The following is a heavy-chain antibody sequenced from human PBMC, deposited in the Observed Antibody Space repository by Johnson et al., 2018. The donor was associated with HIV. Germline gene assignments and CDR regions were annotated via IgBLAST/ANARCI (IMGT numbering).Heavy chain of an antibody. CDR2: IGTAGDT. CDR3: AKDVGDGYNRWGAFDF. V-gene: IGHV3-13*01. J-gene: IGHJ3*01. Sequence: VQLVESGGGLVQPGGSLRLSCDASGFTFSSYDMHWVRQSTGVGLEWVSAIGTAGDTHYPDSVKGRFTISRDNGKNSLYLQMSSLRAEDAALYHCAKDVGDGYNRWGAFDFWGQGTMVTVSS. D-gene: IGHD5-24*01. CDR1: GFTFSSYD.